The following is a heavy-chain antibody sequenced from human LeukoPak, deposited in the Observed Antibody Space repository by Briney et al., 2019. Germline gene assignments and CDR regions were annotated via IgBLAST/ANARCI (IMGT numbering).Heavy chain of an antibody. CDR3: AREYCSGGSCLYFQH. CDR1: GFTFSSYW. V-gene: IGHV3-7*01. J-gene: IGHJ1*01. CDR2: IKQDGSEK. D-gene: IGHD2-15*01. Sequence: GGSLRLSCAASGFTFSSYWMSWVRQAPGKGLEWVAIIKQDGSEKYYVDSVKGRFTISRDNAKNSLYLQMNSLRAEDTAVYYCAREYCSGGSCLYFQHWGQGTLVTVSS.